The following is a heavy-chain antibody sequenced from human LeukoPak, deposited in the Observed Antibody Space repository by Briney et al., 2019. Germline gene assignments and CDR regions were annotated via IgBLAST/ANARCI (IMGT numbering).Heavy chain of an antibody. CDR2: INHSGST. Sequence: SETLSLTCAVYGASFSGYYWSWIRQPPGKGLEWVGEINHSGSTNYNPSLKSRVTISVDTSKNQFSLKLSSVTAADTALFYWPQTEYDILTGYYSDYWGQGTLVTVSS. CDR3: PQTEYDILTGYYSDY. V-gene: IGHV4-34*01. CDR1: GASFSGYY. J-gene: IGHJ4*02. D-gene: IGHD3-9*01.